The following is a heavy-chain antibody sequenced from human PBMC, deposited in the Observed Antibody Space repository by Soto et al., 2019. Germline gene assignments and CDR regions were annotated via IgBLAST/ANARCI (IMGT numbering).Heavy chain of an antibody. J-gene: IGHJ6*02. CDR1: GYTLTSYG. Sequence: ASVKVSCKASGYTLTSYGISWVRQAPGQGLEWMGWISAYNGNTNYAQKLQGRVTMTTDTSTSTAYMELSSLRSDDTAVYYCAREQKYGSGRGYYYYGMDVWGQGTTVTVSS. CDR2: ISAYNGNT. D-gene: IGHD3-10*01. CDR3: AREQKYGSGRGYYYYGMDV. V-gene: IGHV1-18*04.